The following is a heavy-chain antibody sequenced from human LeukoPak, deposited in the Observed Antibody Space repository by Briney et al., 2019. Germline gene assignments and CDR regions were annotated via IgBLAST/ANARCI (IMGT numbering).Heavy chain of an antibody. D-gene: IGHD5-18*01. CDR2: IIPIFGTA. V-gene: IGHV1-69*13. J-gene: IGHJ6*03. Sequence: GASVKVSCKASGGTFSSYAISWVRQAPGQGLEWMGGIIPIFGTANYAQKFQGRVTITADESTSTAYMELSSLRSEDTAVYYCGTAMVHYYYMDVWGKGTTVTVSS. CDR3: GTAMVHYYYMDV. CDR1: GGTFSSYA.